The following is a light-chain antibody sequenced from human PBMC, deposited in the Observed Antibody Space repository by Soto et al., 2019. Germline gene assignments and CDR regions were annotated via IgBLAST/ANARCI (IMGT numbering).Light chain of an antibody. CDR1: QVVFYNSKNY. CDR2: WAS. CDR3: LQYFSNTFN. Sequence: DVVITQSPESLAVSLGEMATINCKSSQVVFYNSKNYLGWYQQKPGQPPRLLIYWASTRNSGVPDRFRGSGSGTDFTLTISSLQAEDVGTYYCLQYFSNTFNFGGGTKVDIK. J-gene: IGKJ4*01. V-gene: IGKV4-1*01.